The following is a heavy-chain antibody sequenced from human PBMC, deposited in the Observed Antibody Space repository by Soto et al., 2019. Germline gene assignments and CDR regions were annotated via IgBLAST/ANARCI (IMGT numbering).Heavy chain of an antibody. Sequence: PGGTLRLSCAPSGFTFSSYEMKWVRQAPGKGLEWVSYISSSGSTKYDPTSVKGRFTNSRDNAKNSLYLQMDNLTAEDTAVYYRARDQEAGSSFPYCYGMDVCGQRTTVTVSS. CDR1: GFTFSSYE. D-gene: IGHD6-13*01. V-gene: IGHV3-48*03. J-gene: IGHJ6*02. CDR2: ISSSGSTK. CDR3: ARDQEAGSSFPYCYGMDV.